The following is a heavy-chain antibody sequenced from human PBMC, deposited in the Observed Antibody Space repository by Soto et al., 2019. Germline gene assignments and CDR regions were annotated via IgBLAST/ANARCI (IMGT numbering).Heavy chain of an antibody. CDR2: IWYDGTNK. CDR1: GFTFSNYG. CDR3: AGAGGQPSV. Sequence: QVQLVESGGGVVQPGRSLRLSCAASGFTFSNYGMHWVRQAPGKGLEWVAAIWYDGTNKYYADSVKGRFIISRDNSKNTWYMQMNSLRAEDTAVYYCAGAGGQPSVWGQGTTVTVSS. V-gene: IGHV3-33*01. J-gene: IGHJ6*02. D-gene: IGHD2-8*02.